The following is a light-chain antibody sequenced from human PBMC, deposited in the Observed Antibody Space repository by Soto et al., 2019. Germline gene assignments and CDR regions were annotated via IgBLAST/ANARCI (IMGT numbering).Light chain of an antibody. J-gene: IGLJ2*01. CDR1: TGAVTSGHY. V-gene: IGLV7-46*01. Sequence: QAVVTQEPSLTVSPGGTVTLTCGSSTGAVTSGHYPYWFQQKPGQAPTTLIYDTDNKHSWAPARFSGSLLGGKAALTLSGALPDDEAEYYCLLSYGDDRVFGRGTKLTVL. CDR2: DTD. CDR3: LLSYGDDRV.